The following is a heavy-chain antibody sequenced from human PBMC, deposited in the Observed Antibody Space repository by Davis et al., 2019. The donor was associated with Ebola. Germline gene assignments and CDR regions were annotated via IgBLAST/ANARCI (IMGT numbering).Heavy chain of an antibody. Sequence: PSETLSLTCTVSGGSISSGSYYWSWIRQPAGKGLEWIGHIYTSGSTNYNPSLKSRVTISVDTSKNQFSLKLSSVTAADTAVYYCARGEGDYWGQGTLVTVSS. CDR1: GGSISSGSYY. CDR2: IYTSGST. J-gene: IGHJ4*02. D-gene: IGHD1-26*01. CDR3: ARGEGDY. V-gene: IGHV4-61*09.